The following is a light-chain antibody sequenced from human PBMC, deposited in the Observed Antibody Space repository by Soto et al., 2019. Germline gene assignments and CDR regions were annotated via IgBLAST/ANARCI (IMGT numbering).Light chain of an antibody. Sequence: DIQMTQSPSSLSASVGDRVTITCRASQGIGNVGWYQQKPGKAPKRLIYSSFILQSGVPSRFSGSGSGTEFTLTISSLQPEDFATYYCLQHKSYPLTFGQGTRLEIK. CDR1: QGIGNV. V-gene: IGKV1-17*01. CDR3: LQHKSYPLT. CDR2: SSF. J-gene: IGKJ5*01.